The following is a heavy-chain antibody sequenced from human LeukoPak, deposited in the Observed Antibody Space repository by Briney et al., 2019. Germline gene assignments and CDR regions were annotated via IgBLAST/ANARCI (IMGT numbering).Heavy chain of an antibody. CDR2: ISSNGGST. Sequence: GGSLLLSCAASGFTSSSYAMHWVRQAPGKGLEYVSAISSNGGSTYYANSVKGRFTISRDNSKNTLYLQMGSLRAEDMAVYYCARVRGSYGYYFDYWGQGTLVTVSS. CDR1: GFTSSSYA. D-gene: IGHD1-26*01. J-gene: IGHJ4*02. CDR3: ARVRGSYGYYFDY. V-gene: IGHV3-64*01.